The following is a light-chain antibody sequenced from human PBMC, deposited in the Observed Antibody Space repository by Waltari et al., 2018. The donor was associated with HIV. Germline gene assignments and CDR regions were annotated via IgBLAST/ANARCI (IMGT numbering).Light chain of an antibody. CDR3: QQYNDWPPIT. J-gene: IGKJ5*01. Sequence: EIVMTQSPATLSVSPGERATLSCRASQSIGDDLAWYQQIPGQAPRLFVYAASTRASGVPARFSGSGSGTEFTLTISSLQSEDFGLYYCQQYNDWPPITFGQGTRLEIK. V-gene: IGKV3-15*01. CDR1: QSIGDD. CDR2: AAS.